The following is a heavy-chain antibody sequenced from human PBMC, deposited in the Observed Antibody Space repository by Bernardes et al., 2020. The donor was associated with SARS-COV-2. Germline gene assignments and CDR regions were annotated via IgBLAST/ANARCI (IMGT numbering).Heavy chain of an antibody. V-gene: IGHV3-48*01. CDR2: ISSSSSTI. J-gene: IGHJ6*02. CDR3: ARLIAAAGYYYYGMDV. D-gene: IGHD6-25*01. CDR1: GFTFSSYS. Sequence: GGSLRLSCAASGFTFSSYSMNWVRQAPGKGLEWVSYISSSSSTIYYADSVKGRFTISRDNAKNSLYLQMNSLRAEDTAVYYCARLIAAAGYYYYGMDVWGQGTTVTVSS.